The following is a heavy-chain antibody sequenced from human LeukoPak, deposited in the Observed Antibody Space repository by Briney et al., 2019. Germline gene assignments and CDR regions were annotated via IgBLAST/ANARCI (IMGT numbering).Heavy chain of an antibody. CDR1: GFTISSYA. CDR2: FSGSGSRT. CDR3: AKDLLMWRVGSTSGFDDY. Sequence: GGSLRLSCAASGFTISSYAMTWVRQAPGKGLEWVSVFSGSGSRTYYADSVKGRFTISRDNSKNTLYLQMNSLRAEDTAVYYCAKDLLMWRVGSTSGFDDYWGQGTLVTVSS. D-gene: IGHD1-26*01. V-gene: IGHV3-23*01. J-gene: IGHJ4*02.